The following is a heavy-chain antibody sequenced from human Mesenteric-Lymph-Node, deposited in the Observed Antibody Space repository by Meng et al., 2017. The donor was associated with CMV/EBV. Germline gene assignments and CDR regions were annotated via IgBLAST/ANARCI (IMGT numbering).Heavy chain of an antibody. CDR1: GFTFSSYE. CDR3: ARDKFPDYNVRLPAAIPGGWFDP. V-gene: IGHV3-48*03. Sequence: GESLKISCAASGFTFSSYEMNWVRQAPGKGLEWVSYISSSGSTIYYADSVKGRFTISRDNAKNSLYLQMNSLRADDTAVYYCARDKFPDYNVRLPAAIPGGWFDPWGQGTPVTVS. J-gene: IGHJ5*02. CDR2: ISSSGSTI. D-gene: IGHD2-2*01.